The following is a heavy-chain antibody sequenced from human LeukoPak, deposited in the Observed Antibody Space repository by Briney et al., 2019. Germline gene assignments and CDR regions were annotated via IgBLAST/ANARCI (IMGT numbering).Heavy chain of an antibody. V-gene: IGHV1-69*05. CDR1: GGTFSSYA. D-gene: IGHD3-3*01. CDR3: AREVTIFGVVIIRSYYYYMDV. CDR2: IIPILGTA. Sequence: SVKVSCKASGGTFSSYAISLVRQAPGQGLEWMGGIIPILGTANYAQKFQGRVTITTDESTSTAYMELSSLRSEDTAVYYCAREVTIFGVVIIRSYYYYMDVWGKGTTVTVSS. J-gene: IGHJ6*03.